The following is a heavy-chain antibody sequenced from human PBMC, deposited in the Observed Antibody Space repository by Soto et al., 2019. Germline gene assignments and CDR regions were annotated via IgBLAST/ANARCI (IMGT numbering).Heavy chain of an antibody. V-gene: IGHV4-59*08. D-gene: IGHD4-17*01. J-gene: IGHJ4*02. CDR2: IYYSGST. CDR1: CGSISSHY. Sequence: SETLSLTCTVSCGSISSHYWSCIRQPPGKGLEWIGYIYYSGSTNYSPSLMSRATISVDTSKNQFSLQLRSVTAADTAVYYCASHTTVTTTHFDYWGQGTPVTVS. CDR3: ASHTTVTTTHFDY.